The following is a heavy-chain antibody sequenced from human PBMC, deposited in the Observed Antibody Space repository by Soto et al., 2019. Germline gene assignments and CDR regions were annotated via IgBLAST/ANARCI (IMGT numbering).Heavy chain of an antibody. CDR3: ARGVSIHDYGDYGSGRDAFDI. D-gene: IGHD4-17*01. V-gene: IGHV4-34*01. CDR2: INHSGST. Sequence: QVQLQQWGAGLLKPSETLSLTCAVYGGSFSGYYWSWIRQPPGKGLEWIGEINHSGSTNYNPSLKSGVTISVDTSKNQFSLMPSSVTAADTAVYYCARGVSIHDYGDYGSGRDAFDIWGQGTMVTVSS. CDR1: GGSFSGYY. J-gene: IGHJ3*02.